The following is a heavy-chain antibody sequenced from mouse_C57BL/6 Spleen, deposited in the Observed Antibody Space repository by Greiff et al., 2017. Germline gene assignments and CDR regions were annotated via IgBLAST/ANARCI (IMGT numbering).Heavy chain of an antibody. D-gene: IGHD2-1*01. V-gene: IGHV1-66*01. CDR3: ARGGNYVGDAMDY. J-gene: IGHJ4*01. CDR2: IYPGSGNT. CDR1: GYSFTSYY. Sequence: QVQLKESGPELVKPGASVKISCKASGYSFTSYYIHWVKQRPGQGLEWIGWIYPGSGNTKYNEKFKGKATLTADTSSSTAYMQLSSLTSEDSAVYYCARGGNYVGDAMDYWGQGTSVTVSS.